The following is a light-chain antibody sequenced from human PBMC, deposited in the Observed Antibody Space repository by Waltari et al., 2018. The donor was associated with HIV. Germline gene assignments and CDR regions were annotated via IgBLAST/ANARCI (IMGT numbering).Light chain of an antibody. J-gene: IGLJ2*01. Sequence: QSVLTQPPSVSEAPRQRVTLPCSGSESNIGNNGVNWYQQIAGKPPKLLIYLDDIPPSGVSDRFSGSKSGTPASLAIRGLQSDDEADYYCAVWDDSVNGPVFGGGTKLTVL. CDR1: ESNIGNNG. CDR2: LDD. V-gene: IGLV1-36*01. CDR3: AVWDDSVNGPV.